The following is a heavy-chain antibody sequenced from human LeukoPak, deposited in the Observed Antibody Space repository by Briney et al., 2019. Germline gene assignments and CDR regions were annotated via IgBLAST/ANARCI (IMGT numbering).Heavy chain of an antibody. Sequence: GGSLRLSCVASGFTFSSYWMNWVRQAPGKGPEWVANIEKDGSEKNYVDSVKGRFTISRDNAKSSVYLRMNNLRAEDTAVYYCVGGAGWQSDYWGQGTPVAVSS. J-gene: IGHJ4*02. CDR1: GFTFSSYW. CDR3: VGGAGWQSDY. CDR2: IEKDGSEK. D-gene: IGHD2-15*01. V-gene: IGHV3-7*04.